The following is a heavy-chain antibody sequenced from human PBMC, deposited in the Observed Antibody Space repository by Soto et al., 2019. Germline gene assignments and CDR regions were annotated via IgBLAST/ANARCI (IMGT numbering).Heavy chain of an antibody. J-gene: IGHJ5*02. CDR1: GGSVNGYY. V-gene: IGHV4-34*01. D-gene: IGHD3-3*01. CDR2: INHTGGT. CDR3: ATRITVFGLLIPPFDH. Sequence: SETLSLTCAAYGGSVNGYYWNWIRQPPGKGLEWIGEINHTGGTHYNPSLKSRVTMSVDTSKNQFSLRLSSVTAADTAIYYCATRITVFGLLIPPFDHWGQGTQVTVSS.